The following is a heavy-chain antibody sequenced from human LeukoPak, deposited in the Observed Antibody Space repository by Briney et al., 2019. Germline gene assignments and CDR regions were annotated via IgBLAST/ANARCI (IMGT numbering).Heavy chain of an antibody. V-gene: IGHV4-4*07. CDR1: GGSINNYY. J-gene: IGHJ5*02. Sequence: PSETLSLTCTVSGGSINNYYWSWIRQPAGKGLEWIGRIYTRGSTNYNPSLKSRVTMSVDTSKNQFSLKLSSVTAADTAVYYCARGGCSSTSCYLVPSNWFDPWGQGTLVTVSS. D-gene: IGHD2-2*01. CDR2: IYTRGST. CDR3: ARGGCSSTSCYLVPSNWFDP.